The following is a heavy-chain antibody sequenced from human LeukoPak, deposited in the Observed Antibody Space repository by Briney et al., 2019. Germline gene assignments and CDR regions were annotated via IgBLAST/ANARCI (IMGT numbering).Heavy chain of an antibody. V-gene: IGHV3-53*01. J-gene: IGHJ4*02. CDR3: ARGVGATGF. CDR2: IYSGGTT. D-gene: IGHD1-26*01. Sequence: GGSLRLSCAASGFTFSMYSMTWVRQAPGRGLEWVSVIYSGGTTYYADSVKGRFTISRDNSKNTVYLQMNSLRAEDTAVYYCARGVGATGFWGQGTLVTVSS. CDR1: GFTFSMYS.